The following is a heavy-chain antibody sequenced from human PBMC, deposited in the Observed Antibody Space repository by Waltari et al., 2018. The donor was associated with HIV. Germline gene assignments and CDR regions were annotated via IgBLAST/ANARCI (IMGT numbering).Heavy chain of an antibody. CDR3: ASARGCSSTSCPGWYYYGMDV. Sequence: MSWVRQAPGKGLEWVANIKQDGSETYYADSLKGRFTISRGNAKNSLYLQMKSLRVEDTAVYYCASARGCSSTSCPGWYYYGMDVWGQGTTVTVSS. J-gene: IGHJ6*02. D-gene: IGHD2-2*01. CDR2: IKQDGSET. V-gene: IGHV3-7*01.